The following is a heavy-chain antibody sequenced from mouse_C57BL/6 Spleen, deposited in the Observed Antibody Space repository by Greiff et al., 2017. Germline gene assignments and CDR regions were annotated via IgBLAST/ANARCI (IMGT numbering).Heavy chain of an antibody. Sequence: QVQLQQSGAELARPGASVKLSCKASGYTFTSYGISWVKQRTGQGLEWIGEIYPRSGNTYYNEKFKGKATLTADKSSSTAYMELRRLTSEDSAVYFCARGDYYGSSLYFDYWGQGTTLTVSS. CDR1: GYTFTSYG. V-gene: IGHV1-81*01. D-gene: IGHD1-1*01. CDR2: IYPRSGNT. J-gene: IGHJ2*01. CDR3: ARGDYYGSSLYFDY.